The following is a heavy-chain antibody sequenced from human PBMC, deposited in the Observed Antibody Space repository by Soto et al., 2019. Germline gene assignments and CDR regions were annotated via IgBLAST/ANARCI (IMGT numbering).Heavy chain of an antibody. D-gene: IGHD2-21*01. CDR3: AIVNCDAYYDMDV. Sequence: GGSLRLSCAASGFTVSRNYMSWVRQAPGKGLEWVSVIYSGGSTYYADSVKGRFTISRDNSKNTLYLQMNSLRAEDTAVYYCAIVNCDAYYDMDVWGLGTTLTVS. J-gene: IGHJ6*02. V-gene: IGHV3-53*01. CDR1: GFTVSRNY. CDR2: IYSGGST.